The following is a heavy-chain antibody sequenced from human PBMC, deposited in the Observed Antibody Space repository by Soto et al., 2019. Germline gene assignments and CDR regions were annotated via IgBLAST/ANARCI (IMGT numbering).Heavy chain of an antibody. CDR3: TTDGAPYYYDSSGYCPL. CDR1: GFTFSNAW. Sequence: GGSLRLSCAASGFTFSNAWMNWVRQAPGKGLEWVGRIKSKTDGGTTDYAAPVKGRFTISRVDSKNTLYLQMNSLKTEDTAVYYCTTDGAPYYYDSSGYCPLWGQGTLVTVSS. D-gene: IGHD3-22*01. V-gene: IGHV3-15*07. J-gene: IGHJ4*02. CDR2: IKSKTDGGTT.